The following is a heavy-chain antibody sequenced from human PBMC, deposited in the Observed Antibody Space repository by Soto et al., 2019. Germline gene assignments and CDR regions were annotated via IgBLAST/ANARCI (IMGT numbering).Heavy chain of an antibody. Sequence: GGSLRLSCAASGFTFSSYGMHWVRQAPGKGLEWVVVISYDGSNKYYADSVKGRFTISRDNSKNTLYLQMNSLRAEDTAVYYCAKTYSGYDHDAFDIWGQGTMVTVSS. V-gene: IGHV3-30*18. CDR3: AKTYSGYDHDAFDI. CDR1: GFTFSSYG. J-gene: IGHJ3*02. CDR2: ISYDGSNK. D-gene: IGHD5-12*01.